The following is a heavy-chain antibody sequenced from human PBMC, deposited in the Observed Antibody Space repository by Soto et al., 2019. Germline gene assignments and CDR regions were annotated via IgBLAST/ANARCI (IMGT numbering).Heavy chain of an antibody. CDR3: ARLAARPGYGMDV. CDR1: GFTFSSYG. J-gene: IGHJ6*02. Sequence: GGSLRLSCAASGFTFSSYGMHWVRQAPGKGLEWVAVISYDGSNKYYADSVKGRFTISRDNSKNTLYLQMNSLRAEDTAVYYCARLAARPGYGMDVWGQGTTVTVSS. CDR2: ISYDGSNK. V-gene: IGHV3-30*03. D-gene: IGHD6-6*01.